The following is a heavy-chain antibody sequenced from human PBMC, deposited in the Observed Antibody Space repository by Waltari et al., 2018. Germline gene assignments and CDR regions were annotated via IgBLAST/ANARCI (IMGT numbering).Heavy chain of an antibody. CDR2: VHRNGRT. D-gene: IGHD2-15*01. J-gene: IGHJ4*02. Sequence: WGWVRQSPDKGLEWIGQVHRNGRTNYNPSLASRAIVSLDSSRNQFSLRILSATAADTAVYYCARDLGRGLFLDSWGQGTLVTVSP. CDR3: ARDLGRGLFLDS. V-gene: IGHV4-4*02.